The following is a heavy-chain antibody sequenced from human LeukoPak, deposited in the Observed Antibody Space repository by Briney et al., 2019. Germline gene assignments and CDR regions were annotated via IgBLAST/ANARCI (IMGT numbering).Heavy chain of an antibody. Sequence: SETLSLTCAVYGGSFSGYYWSWIRQPPGKGLEWIGEINHSGSTNYNPSLKSRVTISVDTSKNQFSLKLSSVTAADTAVYYCATSYGRDENWFDPWGQGTLATVSS. CDR3: ATSYGRDENWFDP. CDR1: GGSFSGYY. D-gene: IGHD1-26*01. J-gene: IGHJ5*02. CDR2: INHSGST. V-gene: IGHV4-34*01.